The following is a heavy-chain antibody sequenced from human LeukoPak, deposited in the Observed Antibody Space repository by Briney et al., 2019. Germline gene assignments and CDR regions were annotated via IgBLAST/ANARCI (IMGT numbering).Heavy chain of an antibody. V-gene: IGHV1-18*01. Sequence: ASVKVSCKASGYTFTSYDINWVRQAPGQGLEWMGWISAYNGNTNYAQKLQGRVTMTTDTSTSTAYMELRSLRSDDTAVYYCARRLGYCSSTSCLYYYGMDVWGQGTTVTVSS. CDR2: ISAYNGNT. CDR3: ARRLGYCSSTSCLYYYGMDV. CDR1: GYTFTSYD. D-gene: IGHD2-2*01. J-gene: IGHJ6*02.